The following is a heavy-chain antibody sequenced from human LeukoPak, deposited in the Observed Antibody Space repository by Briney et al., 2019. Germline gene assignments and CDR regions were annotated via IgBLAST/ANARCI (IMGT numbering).Heavy chain of an antibody. CDR1: GYSISSGYY. D-gene: IGHD3-3*01. CDR2: IYHSGST. Sequence: SETLSLTCTVSGYSISSGYYWGWIRQPPGKGLEWIGSIYHSGSTYYNPSLKSRVTISVDTSKNQFSLKLSSVTAADTAVYYCARPGLVGVVTQFDFWGQGTLVTVSS. CDR3: ARPGLVGVVTQFDF. J-gene: IGHJ4*02. V-gene: IGHV4-38-2*02.